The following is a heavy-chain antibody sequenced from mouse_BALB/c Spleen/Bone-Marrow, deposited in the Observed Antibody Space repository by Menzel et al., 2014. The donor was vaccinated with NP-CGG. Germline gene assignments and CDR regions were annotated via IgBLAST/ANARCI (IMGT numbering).Heavy chain of an antibody. CDR2: ISDGGSYT. J-gene: IGHJ2*01. Sequence: EVTLVESGGGLVKPGGSLKLSCAASGFTFSDYYMYWVRQTPEKRLEWVATISDGGSYTYYPESVKGRFTISRDNAKYNLYLQMSSLKSEDTAMYYCARGSSYFDYWGQGTTLPVSS. CDR1: GFTFSDYY. CDR3: ARGSSYFDY. V-gene: IGHV5-4*02. D-gene: IGHD1-1*01.